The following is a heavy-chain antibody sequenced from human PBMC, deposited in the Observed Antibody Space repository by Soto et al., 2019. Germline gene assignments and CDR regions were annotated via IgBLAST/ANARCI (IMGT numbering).Heavy chain of an antibody. CDR2: ISASGGST. Sequence: VQLLESGGGLVQPGGSLRLSCTASGFIFNNYAMIWVRQAPGKGLEWVSTISASGGSTYYADSVKGRFTISRDNSRNTVSLQLSSLRVEDTAVFYCVRAEYTCTYYFFAEYFRHWGQGTLVSVSS. V-gene: IGHV3-23*01. D-gene: IGHD1-26*01. CDR1: GFIFNNYA. CDR3: VRAEYTCTYYFFAEYFRH. J-gene: IGHJ1*01.